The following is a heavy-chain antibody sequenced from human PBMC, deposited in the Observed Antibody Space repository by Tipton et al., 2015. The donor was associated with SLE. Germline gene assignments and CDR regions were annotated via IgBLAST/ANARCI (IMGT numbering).Heavy chain of an antibody. Sequence: QLVQSGAEVKKPGASVKVSCKASGYTFTSYYMHWVRQAPGQGLEWMGIINPSGGSTSYAQKFQGRVTMTRDTSTSTVYMELSSLRSEDLAVDYCARGDRTHDAFDIWGQGTMVTVSS. J-gene: IGHJ3*02. V-gene: IGHV1-46*01. CDR2: INPSGGST. CDR3: ARGDRTHDAFDI. CDR1: GYTFTSYY.